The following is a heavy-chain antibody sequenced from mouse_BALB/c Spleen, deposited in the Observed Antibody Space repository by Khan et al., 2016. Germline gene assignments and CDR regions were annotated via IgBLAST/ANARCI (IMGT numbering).Heavy chain of an antibody. J-gene: IGHJ4*01. CDR3: AAYYRDHMDY. CDR2: INTYTGEP. D-gene: IGHD2-14*01. Sequence: QIQLVQSGPELKKPGETVKISCKASGYTFTNYGMNWVKQAPGQGLKWMGWINTYTGEPTYADDFKGRFAFSLETSPSTAYLQINNLKNDDTATQFRAAYYRDHMDYWGQGTSVTVTS. V-gene: IGHV9-3-1*01. CDR1: GYTFTNYG.